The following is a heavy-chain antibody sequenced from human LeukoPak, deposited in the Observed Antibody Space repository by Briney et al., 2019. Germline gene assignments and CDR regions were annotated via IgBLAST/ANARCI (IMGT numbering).Heavy chain of an antibody. V-gene: IGHV1-18*01. CDR3: ARSRTLAVAGGLYYYYYMDV. CDR1: GYTFTRYG. J-gene: IGHJ6*03. CDR2: IRGDKGNT. Sequence: ASVKVSCKASGYTFTRYGVSWVRQAPGQGLEWMGWIRGDKGNTNYAQNFQGRVTMTRNTSISTAYMELSSLRSEDTAVYYCARSRTLAVAGGLYYYYYMDVWGKGTTVTISS. D-gene: IGHD6-19*01.